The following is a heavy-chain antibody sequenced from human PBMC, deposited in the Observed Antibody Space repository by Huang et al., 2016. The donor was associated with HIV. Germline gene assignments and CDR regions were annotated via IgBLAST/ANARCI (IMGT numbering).Heavy chain of an antibody. Sequence: EVRFQESGGAQVQPGGSLKLYCVASGFTFLAFWMHWARQVPWEGWVWVARINSDGTYIDYAYSVRGRFVVSRNNARDILSLEMSSLRPEDTGVYFCAVGGRTASYFHFDPRGQGIPVIV. CDR1: GFTFLAFW. D-gene: IGHD3-9*01. V-gene: IGHV3-74*01. CDR3: AVGGRTASYFHFDP. J-gene: IGHJ5*02. CDR2: INSDGTYI.